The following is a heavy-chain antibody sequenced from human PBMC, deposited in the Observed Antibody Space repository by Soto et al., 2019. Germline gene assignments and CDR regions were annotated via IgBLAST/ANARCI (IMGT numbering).Heavy chain of an antibody. J-gene: IGHJ4*02. Sequence: GGSLRLSCTGSGFTFSSYTMTWVRQGPGKGLEWVSSISSRRSFIYFADSLKGRFTISRDHAKNSLYLQMNSLRAEDTAVYYFARYIGDISAFWGQGTQVTVSP. D-gene: IGHD2-15*01. CDR2: ISSRRSFI. CDR1: GFTFSSYT. CDR3: ARYIGDISAF. V-gene: IGHV3-21*06.